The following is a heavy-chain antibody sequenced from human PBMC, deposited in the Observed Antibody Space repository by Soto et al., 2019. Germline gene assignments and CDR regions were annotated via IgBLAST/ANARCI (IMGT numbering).Heavy chain of an antibody. J-gene: IGHJ4*02. Sequence: SVKVSCKASGGTFSSYAISWVRQAPGQGLEWMGGIIPIFGTANYAQKFQGRVTITADKSTSTAYMELSSLRSEGTAVYYCARQGHNWNYVPSEYYFDYWGQGTLVTVSS. D-gene: IGHD1-7*01. CDR2: IIPIFGTA. CDR3: ARQGHNWNYVPSEYYFDY. V-gene: IGHV1-69*06. CDR1: GGTFSSYA.